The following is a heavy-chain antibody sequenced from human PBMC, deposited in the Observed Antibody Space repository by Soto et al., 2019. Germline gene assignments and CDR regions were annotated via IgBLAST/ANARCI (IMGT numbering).Heavy chain of an antibody. CDR2: IIPVFGTP. J-gene: IGHJ6*02. CDR3: ARERSVGYCITTTCPKPFYYYAMDV. V-gene: IGHV1-69*12. Sequence: QVQLVQSGAEAKKPGSSLKVSCKASGGTFTNYAFSWVRQAPGQGLEWMGGIIPVFGTPDYAQKFQGRVTITADESTRTASMELSSLRSDDTAVYYCARERSVGYCITTTCPKPFYYYAMDVWGQGTTVTVSS. D-gene: IGHD2-2*01. CDR1: GGTFTNYA.